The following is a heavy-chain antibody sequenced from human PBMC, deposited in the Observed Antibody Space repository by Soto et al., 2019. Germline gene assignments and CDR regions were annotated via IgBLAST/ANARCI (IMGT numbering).Heavy chain of an antibody. V-gene: IGHV1-2*06. CDR3: ARGGGCIFFDY. CDR1: GDTLTRYY. J-gene: IGHJ4*02. Sequence: QVPLEQSGAEVKEPGASVRVSCKLSGDTLTRYYIHWVRQAPGQGLEWMGRINCNSGDTKYAQSFQGRVTMTRDTSINTAYMELSRLRSDDTAVYYCARGGGCIFFDYWGQGSWSPSPQ. CDR2: INCNSGDT. D-gene: IGHD3-9*01.